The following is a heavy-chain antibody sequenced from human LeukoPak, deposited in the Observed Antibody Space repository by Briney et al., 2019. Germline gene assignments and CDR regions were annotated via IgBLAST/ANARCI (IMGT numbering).Heavy chain of an antibody. CDR1: GGSISSYY. CDR2: IYYSGST. CDR3: ARVRRQLGLWLDY. D-gene: IGHD6-6*01. Sequence: SETLSLTCTVSGGSISSYYWSWIRQPPGKGLEWIGYIYYSGSTNYNPSLKSRVTISVDTSKNQFSLKLSSVTAADTAVYYCARVRRQLGLWLDYWGQRTLVTVSS. V-gene: IGHV4-59*01. J-gene: IGHJ4*02.